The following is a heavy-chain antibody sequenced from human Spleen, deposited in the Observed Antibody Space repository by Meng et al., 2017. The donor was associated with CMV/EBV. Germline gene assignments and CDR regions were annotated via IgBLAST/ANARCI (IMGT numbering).Heavy chain of an antibody. CDR2: ISSSGNTI. CDR3: VREDYGDYFFDT. J-gene: IGHJ4*02. Sequence: GESLKISCAASGFTLSDYHVSWIRQAPGKGLEWLSYISSSGNTIHYADSVKGRFIISRDTPKNSVYLQMNSLRAEDTAVYYCVREDYGDYFFDTWGQGTLVTVSS. D-gene: IGHD4-17*01. CDR1: GFTLSDYH. V-gene: IGHV3-11*01.